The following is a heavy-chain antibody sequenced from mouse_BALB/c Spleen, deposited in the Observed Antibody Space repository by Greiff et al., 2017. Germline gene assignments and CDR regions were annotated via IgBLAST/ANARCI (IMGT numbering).Heavy chain of an antibody. CDR1: GFNIKDTY. CDR2: IDPANGNT. CDR3: AYYYDAMDY. D-gene: IGHD1-1*01. J-gene: IGHJ4*01. V-gene: IGHV14-3*02. Sequence: VQLQQSGAEFVKQRASVKLSCTASGFNIKDTYMHWVKQRPEQGLEWIGRIDPANGNTKYDPKFQGKATITADTSSNTAYLQLSSLTSEDTAVYYCAYYYDAMDYWGQGTSVTVSS.